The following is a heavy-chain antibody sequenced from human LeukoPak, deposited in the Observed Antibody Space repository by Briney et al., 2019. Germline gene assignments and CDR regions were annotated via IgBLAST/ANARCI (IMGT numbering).Heavy chain of an antibody. J-gene: IGHJ6*03. CDR2: IYHSGST. D-gene: IGHD2-2*01. CDR1: GGSISSGGYY. Sequence: SETLSLTCTVSGGSISSGGYYWSWIRQPPGKGLEWIGYIYHSGSTYYNPSLKSRVTISVDTSKNQFSLKLSSVTAADTAVYYCARVAGYCSSTSCPYYYYYYYMDVWGKGTTVTVSS. CDR3: ARVAGYCSSTSCPYYYYYYYMDV. V-gene: IGHV4-30-2*01.